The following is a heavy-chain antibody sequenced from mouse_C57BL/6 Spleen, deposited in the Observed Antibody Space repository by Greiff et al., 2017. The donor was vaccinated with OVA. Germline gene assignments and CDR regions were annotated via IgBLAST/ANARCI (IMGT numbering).Heavy chain of an antibody. CDR2: IYPGSGNT. V-gene: IGHV1-66*01. D-gene: IGHD3-2*02. Sequence: QVQLKESGPELVKPGASVKISCKASGYSFTSYYIHWVKQRPGQGLEWIGWIYPGSGNTKYNEKFKGKATLTADTSSSTAYMQLSSLTSEDSAVYYCARGGAQATWFAYWGQGTLVTVSA. CDR3: ARGGAQATWFAY. J-gene: IGHJ3*01. CDR1: GYSFTSYY.